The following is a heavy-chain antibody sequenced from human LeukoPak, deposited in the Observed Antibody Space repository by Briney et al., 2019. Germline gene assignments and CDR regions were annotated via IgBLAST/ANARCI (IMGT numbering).Heavy chain of an antibody. CDR1: GFTFINAW. Sequence: GGSLRLSCAASGFTFINAWMSWVRQAPGKGLEWVAVLWYDGNNRYYADSVKGRFTISRDNSKNTLYLQMNSLRAEDTAVYYCARESAAGTCDYWGQGTLVTVSS. CDR3: ARESAAGTCDY. D-gene: IGHD6-13*01. J-gene: IGHJ4*02. CDR2: LWYDGNNR. V-gene: IGHV3-33*08.